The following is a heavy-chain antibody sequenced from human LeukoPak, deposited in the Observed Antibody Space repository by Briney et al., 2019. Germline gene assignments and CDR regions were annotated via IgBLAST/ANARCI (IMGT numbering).Heavy chain of an antibody. Sequence: GGSLRLTRVASGFTFRSYVMSWVRQAPGEGGELVLVISGSGGRAYYADSVKGRFTISRDNSKNTLYLQMNGLRAEYTAVYYCAHSSSSWPDYWGQGALVVVSS. D-gene: IGHD6-13*01. CDR1: GFTFRSYV. CDR3: AHSSSSWPDY. CDR2: ISGSGGRA. V-gene: IGHV3-23*01. J-gene: IGHJ4*02.